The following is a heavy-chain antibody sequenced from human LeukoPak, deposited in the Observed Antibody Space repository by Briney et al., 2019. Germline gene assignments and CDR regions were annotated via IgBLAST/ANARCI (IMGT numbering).Heavy chain of an antibody. J-gene: IGHJ4*02. CDR3: ARAGSSSWTYFDY. Sequence: SETLSLTCTVSGGSISSGGYYWSWIRQHPGKGLEWIGYIYYSGSTYYNPSLKSRVTTSVDTSKNQFSLKLSSVTAADTAVYYCARAGSSSWTYFDYWGQGTLVTVSS. CDR2: IYYSGST. V-gene: IGHV4-31*03. CDR1: GGSISSGGYY. D-gene: IGHD6-13*01.